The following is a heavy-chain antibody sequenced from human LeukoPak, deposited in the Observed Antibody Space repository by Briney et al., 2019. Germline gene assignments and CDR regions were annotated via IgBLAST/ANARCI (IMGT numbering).Heavy chain of an antibody. J-gene: IGHJ4*02. CDR1: GYTFTSYA. V-gene: IGHV1-3*01. D-gene: IGHD2-21*02. CDR2: INAGNGNT. Sequence: ASVKVSCKASGYTFTSYAMHWVRQAPGQRLEWMGWINAGNGNTKYSQKFQGRVTITRDTSASTAYMELSSLRSEDTAVYYCARGYCGGDCYLDYWGQGTLVTVSS. CDR3: ARGYCGGDCYLDY.